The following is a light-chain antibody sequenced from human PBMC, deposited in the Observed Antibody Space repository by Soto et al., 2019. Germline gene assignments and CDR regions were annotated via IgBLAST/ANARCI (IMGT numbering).Light chain of an antibody. V-gene: IGLV2-8*01. CDR3: ISNACSNHLV. J-gene: IGLJ1*01. CDR2: EVS. CDR1: SGDVGGYGY. Sequence: QSVLTQPPSASGSPGQSVTISCTGTSGDVGGYGYVSWYQQHPGKAPKLMIYEVSNRPSGVPDRFSGSKSGNTASLTVSGLQAEDEADYYCISNACSNHLVFGSGTKLTVL.